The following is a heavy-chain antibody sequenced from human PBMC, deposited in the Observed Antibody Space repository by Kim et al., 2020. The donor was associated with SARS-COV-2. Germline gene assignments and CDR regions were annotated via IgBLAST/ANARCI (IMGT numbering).Heavy chain of an antibody. J-gene: IGHJ4*02. Sequence: GGSLRLSCAASGFTFSSYAMHWVRQAPGKGLEWVAVISYDGSNKYYADSVKGRFTISRDNSKNTLYLQMNSLRAEDTAVYYCARGPLEYSSSSQFDYWGQGTLVTVSS. V-gene: IGHV3-30*04. D-gene: IGHD6-13*01. CDR2: ISYDGSNK. CDR3: ARGPLEYSSSSQFDY. CDR1: GFTFSSYA.